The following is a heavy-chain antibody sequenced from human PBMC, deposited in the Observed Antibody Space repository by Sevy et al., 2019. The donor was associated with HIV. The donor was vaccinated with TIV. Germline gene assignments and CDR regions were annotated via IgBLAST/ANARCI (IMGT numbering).Heavy chain of an antibody. CDR1: GFTFSTYW. Sequence: GGSLRLSCAASGFTFSTYWMHWVRQAPGKGLEWVSHINSDGSTTKYADSVQGRFTISRDNAENTLYLQMNSLRPEDTAEYYCARPKAGTIFGEFQHWGQGSLVTVSS. V-gene: IGHV3-74*01. CDR2: INSDGSTT. D-gene: IGHD3-3*01. J-gene: IGHJ1*01. CDR3: ARPKAGTIFGEFQH.